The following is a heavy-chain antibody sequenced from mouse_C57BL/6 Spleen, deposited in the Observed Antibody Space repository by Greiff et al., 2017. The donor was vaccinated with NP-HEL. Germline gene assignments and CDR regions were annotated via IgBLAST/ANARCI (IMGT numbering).Heavy chain of an antibody. CDR2: IDPETGGT. D-gene: IGHD2-3*01. CDR3: TRDDGYGYFDV. CDR1: GYTFTDYE. V-gene: IGHV1-15*01. Sequence: VQLQQSGAELVRPGASVTLSCKASGYTFTDYEMHWVKQTPVHGLEWIGAIDPETGGTAYNQKFKGKAILTADKSSSTAYMELRSLTSEDSAVYYCTRDDGYGYFDVWGTGTTVTVSS. J-gene: IGHJ1*03.